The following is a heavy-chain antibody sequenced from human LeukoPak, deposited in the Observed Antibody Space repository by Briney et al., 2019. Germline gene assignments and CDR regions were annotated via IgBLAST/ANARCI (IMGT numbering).Heavy chain of an antibody. CDR1: GYTFTSYG. CDR3: AREAEGMDV. V-gene: IGHV1-2*02. Sequence: ASVKVSCKASGYTFTSYGISWVRQAPGQGLEWMVWINPNSGGTNYAQKFQGRVTMTRDASISTAYMELSRLRSDDTAVYCCAREAEGMDVWGKGTTVTVSS. J-gene: IGHJ6*03. D-gene: IGHD2-15*01. CDR2: INPNSGGT.